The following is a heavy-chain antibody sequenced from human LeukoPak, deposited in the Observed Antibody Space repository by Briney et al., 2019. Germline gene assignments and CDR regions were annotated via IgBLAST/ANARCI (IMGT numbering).Heavy chain of an antibody. Sequence: GGSLRLSCAASGFTFDDYAMHWVRQAPGKGLEWISLITWDGGTTYYADSVQGRFTISRDNSKNSLFLQMDSLTTEDTALYYCAKDERPLGGIIVPFFGFHCWGQGTLVTVSS. D-gene: IGHD3-16*02. CDR1: GFTFDDYA. CDR2: ITWDGGTT. J-gene: IGHJ4*01. V-gene: IGHV3-43D*03. CDR3: AKDERPLGGIIVPFFGFHC.